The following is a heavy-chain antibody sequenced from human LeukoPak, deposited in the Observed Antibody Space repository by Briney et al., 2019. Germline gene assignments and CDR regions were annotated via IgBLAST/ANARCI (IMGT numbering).Heavy chain of an antibody. CDR2: IYYSGST. CDR1: GGSISSYY. CDR3: ARHSRYSYGFY. V-gene: IGHV4-39*01. Sequence: SETLSHTCTVSGGSISSYYWGWIRQPPGKGLEWIGSIYYSGSTYYNPSLKSRVTISVDTSKNQFSLKLSSVTAADTAVYYCARHSRYSYGFYWGQGTLVTVSS. D-gene: IGHD5-18*01. J-gene: IGHJ4*02.